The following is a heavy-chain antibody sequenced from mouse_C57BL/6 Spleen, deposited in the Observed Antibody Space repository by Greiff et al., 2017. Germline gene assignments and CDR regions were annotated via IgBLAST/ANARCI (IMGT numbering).Heavy chain of an antibody. CDR1: GYSFTGYN. J-gene: IGHJ4*01. D-gene: IGHD1-1*01. CDR3: ARTATTVVEGYAMDY. Sequence: VHVKQSGPELVKPGASVKISCKASGYSFTGYNMNWVKQSHGKSLEWIGVINPNFGTTSYNQKFKGKATLTVDQSSSTAYMQLNSLTSEDSAVXYCARTATTVVEGYAMDYWGQGTSVTVSS. V-gene: IGHV1-39*01. CDR2: INPNFGTT.